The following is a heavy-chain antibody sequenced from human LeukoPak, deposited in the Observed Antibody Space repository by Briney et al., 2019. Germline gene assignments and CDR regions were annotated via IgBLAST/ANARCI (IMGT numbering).Heavy chain of an antibody. Sequence: SQTLSLICAISGDSVSSSTDAWNWIRQSPSRGLEWLGRTYYRSKWYNDYAVSVESRITINPDTSKNQFSLQLNSVTPEDTAVYYCARGANRVFDYWGQGTLVTVSS. CDR3: ARGANRVFDY. CDR2: TYYRSKWYN. J-gene: IGHJ4*02. CDR1: GDSVSSSTDA. V-gene: IGHV6-1*01. D-gene: IGHD1-14*01.